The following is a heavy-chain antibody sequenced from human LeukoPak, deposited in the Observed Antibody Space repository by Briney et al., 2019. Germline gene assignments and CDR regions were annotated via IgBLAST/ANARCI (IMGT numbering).Heavy chain of an antibody. V-gene: IGHV1-69*04. CDR2: IIPILGIA. D-gene: IGHD6-13*01. CDR1: GGTFSSYA. J-gene: IGHJ6*02. Sequence: SVKVSCKASGGTFSSYAISWVRQAPGQGLEWMGRIIPILGIANYAQKFQGRVTITADKSTSTAYMELSSLRSEDTAVYYCARNRYSSSWYGLGNGMDVWGQGTTVTVSS. CDR3: ARNRYSSSWYGLGNGMDV.